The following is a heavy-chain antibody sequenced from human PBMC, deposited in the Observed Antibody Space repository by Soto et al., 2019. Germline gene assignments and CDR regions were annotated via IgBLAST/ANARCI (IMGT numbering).Heavy chain of an antibody. D-gene: IGHD3-3*01. V-gene: IGHV3-23*01. CDR1: GFTFSSHA. J-gene: IGHJ4*02. CDR3: AKGWYYDFWSGRDFDY. Sequence: GGSLRLSCVASGFTFSSHALTWVRQAPGKGLEWVSVIGSWETSTFYVDSVRGRFTISRDNSKNTLYLQMNSLRAEDTAVYYCAKGWYYDFWSGRDFDYWGQGTLVTVSS. CDR2: IGSWETST.